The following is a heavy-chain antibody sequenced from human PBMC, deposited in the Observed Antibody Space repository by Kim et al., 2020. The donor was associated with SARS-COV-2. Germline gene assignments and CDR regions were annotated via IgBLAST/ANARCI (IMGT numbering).Heavy chain of an antibody. Sequence: GGSLRLFCAASGFTFGGYSMNWVRQAPGKGLEWVSSISSSSSHIFYADSVKGRFTISRDNAKNSLFLQMNSLRAEDTAVYYCARESLTAGDTSSDFDCWG. CDR3: ARESLTAGDTSSDFDC. CDR1: GFTFGGYS. D-gene: IGHD6-13*01. V-gene: IGHV3-21*01. J-gene: IGHJ4*01. CDR2: ISSSSSHI.